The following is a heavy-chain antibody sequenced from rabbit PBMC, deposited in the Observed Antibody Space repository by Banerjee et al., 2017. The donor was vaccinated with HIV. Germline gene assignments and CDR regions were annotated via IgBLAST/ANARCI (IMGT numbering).Heavy chain of an antibody. J-gene: IGHJ4*01. CDR1: GFDFNSYY. Sequence: QLKETGGGLVQPGGSLTLSCKASGFDFNSYYMSWVRQAPGKGLEWIGIIYAGKGSTDYASWVNGRFTISSDNAQNTVDLQMNSLTAADTATYFCARGAYYSSGWGGFLPYYFNLWGPGTLVTVS. D-gene: IGHD4-1*01. V-gene: IGHV1S7*01. CDR2: IYAGKGST. CDR3: ARGAYYSSGWGGFLPYYFNL.